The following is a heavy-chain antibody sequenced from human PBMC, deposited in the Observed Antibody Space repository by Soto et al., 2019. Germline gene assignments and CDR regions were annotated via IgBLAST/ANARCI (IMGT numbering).Heavy chain of an antibody. J-gene: IGHJ3*02. CDR3: ARESVGYYDSSGAFDI. CDR2: IKSKTDGGTT. CDR1: GFIFSDAW. V-gene: IGHV3-15*07. D-gene: IGHD3-22*01. Sequence: GGSLRLSCAASGFIFSDAWINWVRQAPGKGLEWVGRIKSKTDGGTTDFAASVKGRFTISRDDSKNSLYLQMNSLKTEDTAVYYCARESVGYYDSSGAFDIWGQGTMVTVSS.